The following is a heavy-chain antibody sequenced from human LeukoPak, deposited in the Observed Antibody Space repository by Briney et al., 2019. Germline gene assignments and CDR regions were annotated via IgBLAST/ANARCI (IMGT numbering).Heavy chain of an antibody. D-gene: IGHD6-13*01. J-gene: IGHJ3*02. CDR3: ARDLEAAAADDAFDI. CDR2: INTNTGNP. CDR1: GYTFTSYA. V-gene: IGHV7-4-1*02. Sequence: WASVKVSCKASGYTFTSYAMNWVRQAPGQGLEWMGWINTNTGNPTYAQGFTGRFVFSLDTSVSTAYLQISSLKAEDTAVYYCARDLEAAAADDAFDIWGQGTMVTVSS.